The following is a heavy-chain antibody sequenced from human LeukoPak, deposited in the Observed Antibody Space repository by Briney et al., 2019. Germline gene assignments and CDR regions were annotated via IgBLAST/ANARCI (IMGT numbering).Heavy chain of an antibody. CDR1: GFTFSIYT. CDR2: TSYDGSNK. V-gene: IGHV3-30-3*01. Sequence: GGSLRLSCAASGFTFSIYTTVWVRQAPGKGLEWVAVTSYDGSNKYYADSVKGRFTISRDNSNNTLYLQMNSLRAEDTAVYYCARDWGVDSWGQGTLVTVSS. CDR3: ARDWGVDS. D-gene: IGHD3-10*01. J-gene: IGHJ4*02.